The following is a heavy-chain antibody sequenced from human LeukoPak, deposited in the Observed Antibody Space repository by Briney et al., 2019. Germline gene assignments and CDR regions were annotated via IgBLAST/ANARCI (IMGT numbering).Heavy chain of an antibody. D-gene: IGHD3-16*01. CDR2: IIPIFGTA. CDR1: GYTFTSYG. V-gene: IGHV1-69*05. CDR3: ARSPDPNAWAEYFQH. J-gene: IGHJ1*01. Sequence: SVKVSCKASGYTFTSYGISWVRQAPGQGLEWMGRIIPIFGTANYAQKFQGRVTITTDESTSTAYMELSSLRSEDTAVYYCARSPDPNAWAEYFQHWGQGTLVTVSS.